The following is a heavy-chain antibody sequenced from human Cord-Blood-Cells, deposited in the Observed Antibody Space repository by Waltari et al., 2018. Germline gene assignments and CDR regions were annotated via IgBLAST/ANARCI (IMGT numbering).Heavy chain of an antibody. D-gene: IGHD2-15*01. J-gene: IGHJ4*02. CDR2: IRYDGSNK. V-gene: IGHV3-30*02. CDR1: GFTFSSSV. Sequence: QVQLVESGGGVVQPGGSLRLSCAASGFTFSSSVMHWFRTAPGKGLEWVAFIRYDGSNKYYADSVKGRFTISRDNSKNTLYLQMNSLRAEDTAVYYCAKEGCSGGSCYSDYWGQGTLVTVSS. CDR3: AKEGCSGGSCYSDY.